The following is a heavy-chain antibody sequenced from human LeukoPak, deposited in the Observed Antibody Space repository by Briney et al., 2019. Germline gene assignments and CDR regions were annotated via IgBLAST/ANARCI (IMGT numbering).Heavy chain of an antibody. V-gene: IGHV4-59*01. CDR1: GGSISSYY. J-gene: IGHJ4*02. CDR2: IYYSGTT. CDR3: ARGVYIAAAQYGY. D-gene: IGHD6-13*01. Sequence: TSETLSLTCTVSGGSISSYYWSWIRQPPGKGLEWIGYIYYSGTTNYNPSLKSRVTISVDTSKNQFSLKLSPVTAADTAVYYCARGVYIAAAQYGYWGQGTLVTVSS.